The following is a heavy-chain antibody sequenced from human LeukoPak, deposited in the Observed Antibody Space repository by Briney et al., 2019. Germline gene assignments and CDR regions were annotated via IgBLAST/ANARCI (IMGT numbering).Heavy chain of an antibody. CDR3: ASSDSSPALDY. J-gene: IGHJ4*02. Sequence: SETLSLTCTVSGGSISSSSYYWGWIRQSPGKGLEWIGSMYYRGSTYYNPSLKSRVTLSVDTPKNQFSLKLSSVTAADTAVYYCASSDSSPALDYWGQGTLVTVSS. D-gene: IGHD2-21*01. CDR1: GGSISSSSYY. CDR2: MYYRGST. V-gene: IGHV4-39*01.